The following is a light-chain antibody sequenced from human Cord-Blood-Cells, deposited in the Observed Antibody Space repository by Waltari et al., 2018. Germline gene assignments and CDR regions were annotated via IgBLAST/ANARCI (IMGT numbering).Light chain of an antibody. J-gene: IGLJ1*01. CDR2: EGS. CDR1: RSDVGRYNL. V-gene: IGLV2-23*01. CDR3: CSYAGSSTYYV. Sequence: QSALTQPASVSGSPGQSITISCTGTRSDVGRYNLVPWYQQHPGKAPKLMIYEGSKRPSGVSNRFSGSKSGNTASLTISGLQAEDEADYYCCSYAGSSTYYVFGTGTKVTVL.